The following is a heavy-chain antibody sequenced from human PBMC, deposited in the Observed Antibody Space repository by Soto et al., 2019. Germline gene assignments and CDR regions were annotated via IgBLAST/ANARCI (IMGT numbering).Heavy chain of an antibody. CDR1: GFTFSSLA. D-gene: IGHD3-10*01. Sequence: QVQLVESGEAGSQLGRSRRFSLEALGFTFSSLAMPWVPKPPGKGLEWVGVISYEGRDKYYAVSVKGRFTISRDNSKNTLYLQMNSLRVEDTAAYYCARPRNIVIWFGELPDVWGQGTTVIVS. V-gene: IGHV3-30*04. J-gene: IGHJ6*02. CDR2: ISYEGRDK. CDR3: ARPRNIVIWFGELPDV.